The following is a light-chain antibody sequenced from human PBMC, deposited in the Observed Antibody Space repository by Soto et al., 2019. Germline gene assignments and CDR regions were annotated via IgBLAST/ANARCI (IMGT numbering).Light chain of an antibody. CDR3: HQRQSWPRT. CDR1: QYINTR. J-gene: IGKJ1*01. CDR2: QTY. V-gene: IGKV3-11*01. Sequence: ESVLTQSPATLCSVPGDRVTLSCRASQYINTRLAWYQHRPGQDPRLLIYQTYIRAAGITDRFSASGSGTDFTLTIRDVQPEDFALYYCHQRQSWPRTFGHGTKVDLK.